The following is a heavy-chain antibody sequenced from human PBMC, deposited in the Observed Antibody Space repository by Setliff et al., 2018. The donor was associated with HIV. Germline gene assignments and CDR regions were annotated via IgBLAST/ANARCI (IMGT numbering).Heavy chain of an antibody. V-gene: IGHV4-61*02. J-gene: IGHJ4*02. CDR1: GGSISSGSDY. CDR2: IYTSGST. D-gene: IGHD6-13*01. CDR3: ARTSSSWDLDY. Sequence: SETLSLTCTVSGGSISSGSDYWTWIRQPAGKGLEWIGRIYTSGSTKYNPSLKSRVTISVDTSKNQFSLKLSSVTAADTAVYYCARTSSSWDLDYWGQGTLVTVSS.